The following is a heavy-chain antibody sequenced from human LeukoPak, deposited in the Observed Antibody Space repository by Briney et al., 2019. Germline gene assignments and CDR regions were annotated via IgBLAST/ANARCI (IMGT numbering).Heavy chain of an antibody. Sequence: SETVSLTCSVSGGSIGIGSYYWNWIRQPAGKGLEWIGRIYTSGSTDYNPSLKSRVTISVDTSKNQFSLKLSSVTAADTAVYYCARCSSSGLAFDYWGQGTLVTVSS. V-gene: IGHV4-61*02. J-gene: IGHJ4*02. CDR1: GGSIGIGSYY. CDR3: ARCSSSGLAFDY. CDR2: IYTSGST. D-gene: IGHD6-25*01.